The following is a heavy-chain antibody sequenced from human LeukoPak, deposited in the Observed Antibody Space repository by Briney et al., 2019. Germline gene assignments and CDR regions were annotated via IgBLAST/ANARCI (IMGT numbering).Heavy chain of an antibody. J-gene: IGHJ4*02. Sequence: KPSETLSLTCTVSGYSISSGYYWGWIRQPPGKGLEWIGSIYRSGSTYYNPSLKSRVTISVDTSKSQFSLKLTSVTAADTALYYCARSRSGAGLFDYWGQGTLVTVSS. CDR1: GYSISSGYY. CDR2: IYRSGST. D-gene: IGHD6-13*01. CDR3: ARSRSGAGLFDY. V-gene: IGHV4-38-2*02.